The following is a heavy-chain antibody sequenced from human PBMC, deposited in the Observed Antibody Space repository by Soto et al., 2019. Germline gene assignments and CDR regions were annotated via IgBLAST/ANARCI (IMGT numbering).Heavy chain of an antibody. CDR3: ARTAASGWGWDV. J-gene: IGHJ6*02. V-gene: IGHV3-7*01. CDR1: GFTFSSYW. CDR2: IKQDGSEE. Sequence: EVQLVESGGGLVQPGGSLRLSCVDSGFTFSSYWMSWVRQAPVKGLEWVGNIKQDGSEENYVDSVKGRFTISRDNAKNSMYLQMNSLRVEDTAVYYCARTAASGWGWDVWGQGTTVVVSS. D-gene: IGHD6-19*01.